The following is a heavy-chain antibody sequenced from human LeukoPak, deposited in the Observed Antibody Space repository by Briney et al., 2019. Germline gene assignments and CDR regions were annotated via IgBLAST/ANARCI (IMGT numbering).Heavy chain of an antibody. CDR3: ARVAAEVVGVPGAIGFGWLRRDYYYMDV. V-gene: IGHV1-46*01. D-gene: IGHD2-2*02. J-gene: IGHJ6*03. CDR1: GYTFTSYY. Sequence: ASVKVSCKASGYTFTSYYMHWVRQAPGEGLEWMGIINPSGGSTSYTQKFQGRVTMTRDMSTSTVYMELSSLRSEDTAVYYCARVAAEVVGVPGAIGFGWLRRDYYYMDVWGKGTTVTVSS. CDR2: INPSGGST.